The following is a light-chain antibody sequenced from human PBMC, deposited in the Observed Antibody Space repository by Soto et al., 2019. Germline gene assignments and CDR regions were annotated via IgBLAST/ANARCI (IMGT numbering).Light chain of an antibody. V-gene: IGKV1-9*01. J-gene: IGKJ3*01. CDR2: AAS. CDR1: QGINNY. CDR3: KRLTIYLIT. Sequence: DIQLTQSPSFLSASVGDRVTITCRASQGINNYLGWYQQKPGKAPKLLIYAASSLQSGVPSRFIGIVSGTQFPPTRTRLQPEDSGPYSCKRLTIYLITFAPGT.